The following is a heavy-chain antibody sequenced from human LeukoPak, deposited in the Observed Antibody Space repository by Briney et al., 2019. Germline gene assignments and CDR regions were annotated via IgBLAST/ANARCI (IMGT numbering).Heavy chain of an antibody. D-gene: IGHD3-3*01. CDR3: ARDREYDFWSGYPRGYFDY. J-gene: IGHJ4*02. V-gene: IGHV3-7*01. CDR1: GFTFSSYG. Sequence: GGSLRLSCAASGFTFSSYGLHWVRQAPGQGLEGVANIKQDGSEKYYVDSVKGRFTISRDNAKKSLYLQMNSLRAEDTAIYYCARDREYDFWSGYPRGYFDYWGQGTLVTVSS. CDR2: IKQDGSEK.